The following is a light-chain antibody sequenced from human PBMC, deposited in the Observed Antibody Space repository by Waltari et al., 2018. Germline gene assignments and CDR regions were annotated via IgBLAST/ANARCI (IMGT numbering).Light chain of an antibody. CDR2: GKN. V-gene: IGLV3-19*01. Sequence: SSELTQDPAVSVALGQTVRITCHGDSLRSYYASWYQQKPGQAPVLVIYGKNNRPSGIPDRFSGSSSGNTASLTITGAQAEEEADYYCNSRDSSGNHLIGGGTQLTVL. J-gene: IGLJ7*01. CDR3: NSRDSSGNHL. CDR1: SLRSYY.